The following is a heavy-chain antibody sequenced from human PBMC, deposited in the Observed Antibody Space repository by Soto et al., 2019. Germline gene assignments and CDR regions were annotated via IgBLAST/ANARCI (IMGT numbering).Heavy chain of an antibody. CDR2: IYYSGST. CDR1: GGSISSSSYY. Sequence: SGTLSLTCTVSGGSISSSSYYWGWIRQPPGKGLEWIGSIYYSGSTYYNPSLKSRVTISVDTSKNQFSLKLSSVTAADTAVYYCASGYYPYYFDYWGQGTLVTVSS. D-gene: IGHD3-22*01. V-gene: IGHV4-39*01. J-gene: IGHJ4*02. CDR3: ASGYYPYYFDY.